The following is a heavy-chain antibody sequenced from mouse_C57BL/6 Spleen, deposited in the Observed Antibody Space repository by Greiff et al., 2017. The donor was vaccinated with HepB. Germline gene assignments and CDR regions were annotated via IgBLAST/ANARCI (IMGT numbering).Heavy chain of an antibody. J-gene: IGHJ4*01. CDR2: INPNNGGT. Sequence: EVQLQQSGPELVKPGASVKIPCKASGYTFTDYNMDWVKQSHGKSLEWIGDINPNNGGTIYNQKFKGKATLTVDKSSSTAYMELRSLTSEDTAVYYCARSPIYYGYDKGAMDYWGQGTSVTVSS. V-gene: IGHV1-18*01. CDR3: ARSPIYYGYDKGAMDY. CDR1: GYTFTDYN. D-gene: IGHD2-2*01.